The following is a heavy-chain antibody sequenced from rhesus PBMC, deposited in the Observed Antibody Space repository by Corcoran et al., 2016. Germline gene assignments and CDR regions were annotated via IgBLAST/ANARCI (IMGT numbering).Heavy chain of an antibody. CDR1: GGSISDSYR. CDR2: LTGSRTST. Sequence: QVQLQESGPGVVKPSETLSLTCAVSGGSISDSYRWSWIGQPPGKGLEWIGYLTGSRTSTNTNPPLKMRVTISKDPSKNQFSLKLNSVTAADTAVYYCAVAPMLARNWYFDLWGPGAPITVSS. CDR3: AVAPMLARNWYFDL. D-gene: IGHD4-4*01. J-gene: IGHJ2*01. V-gene: IGHV4S10*01.